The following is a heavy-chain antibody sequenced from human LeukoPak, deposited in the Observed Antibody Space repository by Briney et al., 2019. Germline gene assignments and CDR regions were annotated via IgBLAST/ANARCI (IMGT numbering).Heavy chain of an antibody. CDR1: GGSISSGGYS. CDR3: ARGRMVRGVIHYFDY. V-gene: IGHV4-30-2*01. CDR2: IYHSGST. Sequence: SQTLSLTCAVSGGSISSGGYSWSWIRQPPGQGLEWIGYIYHSGSTYYNPSLKSRVTISVDRSNNQFSLKLSSVTAADRAVYYCARGRMVRGVIHYFDYWGQGTLVTVSS. J-gene: IGHJ4*02. D-gene: IGHD3-10*01.